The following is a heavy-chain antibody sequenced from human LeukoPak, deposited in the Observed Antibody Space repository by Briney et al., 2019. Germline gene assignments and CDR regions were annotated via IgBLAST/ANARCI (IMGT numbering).Heavy chain of an antibody. CDR1: GFTFSSYA. V-gene: IGHV3-23*01. CDR2: ISGSGGGT. Sequence: GGSLRLSCAASGFTFSSYAMSWVRQAPGKGLEWVSAISGSGGGTYYADSVEGRFTISRDNSKNTLYLQMNSLRAEDTAVYYCAKAPHYYDSSGYYYYWGQGTLVTVSS. J-gene: IGHJ4*02. D-gene: IGHD3-22*01. CDR3: AKAPHYYDSSGYYYY.